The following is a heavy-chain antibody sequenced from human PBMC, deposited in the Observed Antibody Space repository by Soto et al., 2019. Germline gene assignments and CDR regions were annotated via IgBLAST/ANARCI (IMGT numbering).Heavy chain of an antibody. CDR2: IYHSGSS. Sequence: SETLSLTCTVSGGSISTVNWWNWVRQSPEKGLEWVGEIYHSGSSNYNPSLKSRVTISVDKSKNQFSVTLGSVTAADTAVYYCARKGYYDTSGYSFDYWGQGILVT. D-gene: IGHD3-22*01. CDR3: ARKGYYDTSGYSFDY. J-gene: IGHJ4*02. V-gene: IGHV4-4*02. CDR1: GGSISTVNW.